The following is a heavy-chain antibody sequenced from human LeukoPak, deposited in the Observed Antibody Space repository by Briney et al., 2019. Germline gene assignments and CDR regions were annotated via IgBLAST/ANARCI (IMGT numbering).Heavy chain of an antibody. D-gene: IGHD5-12*01. V-gene: IGHV4-59*08. CDR1: GGSISSYY. CDR2: IYYSGST. Sequence: SETLSLTCTVSGGSISSYYWSWIRQPPGKGLEWIGYIYYSGSTNYNPSLKSRVTISVDTSKNQFSLKLSSVTAADTAVYYCARGYSGYATDDAFDIWGQGTMVTVSS. J-gene: IGHJ3*02. CDR3: ARGYSGYATDDAFDI.